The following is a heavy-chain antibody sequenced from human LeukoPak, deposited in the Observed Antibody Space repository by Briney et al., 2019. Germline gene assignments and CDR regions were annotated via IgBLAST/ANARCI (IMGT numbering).Heavy chain of an antibody. CDR2: IIPIFGTA. CDR3: AREEGASSFDY. V-gene: IGHV1-69*13. Sequence: ASVKVSCKASEGTFSSYAISWVRQAPGQGLEWMGGIIPIFGTANYAQKFQGRVTITADESTRTAYMELSSLRSEDTAVYYCAREEGASSFDYWGQGTLVTVSS. CDR1: EGTFSSYA. D-gene: IGHD1-26*01. J-gene: IGHJ4*02.